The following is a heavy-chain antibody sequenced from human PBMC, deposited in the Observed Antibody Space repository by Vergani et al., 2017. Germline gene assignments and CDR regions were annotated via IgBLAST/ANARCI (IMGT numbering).Heavy chain of an antibody. D-gene: IGHD2-2*01. Sequence: EVHLLESGGGLVQSGGSLRLSCAASGFTFSNSAVSWVRQAPGKGLEWVSAISGSGGSTYYADSVKGRFTISRDNSKNTLYLQMNSLRAEDTAVYYCAKGVTDYQLPRGYYYYMDVWGKGTTVTVSS. V-gene: IGHV3-23*01. CDR2: ISGSGGST. CDR1: GFTFSNSA. J-gene: IGHJ6*03. CDR3: AKGVTDYQLPRGYYYYMDV.